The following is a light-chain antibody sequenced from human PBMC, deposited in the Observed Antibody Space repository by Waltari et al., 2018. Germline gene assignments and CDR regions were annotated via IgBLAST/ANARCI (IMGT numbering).Light chain of an antibody. CDR1: NSNTGTNT. Sequence: QSVLTHPTSASGTPGPRVLSSCSGRNSNTGTNTIYWYPQLPGTAPKLLINRTDRRPSGVPDRFSGSKSGTAASLAISGLRSEEWADYYCATWDDSLIAPVFGGGTKLTVL. J-gene: IGLJ2*01. CDR3: ATWDDSLIAPV. CDR2: RTD. V-gene: IGLV1-47*01.